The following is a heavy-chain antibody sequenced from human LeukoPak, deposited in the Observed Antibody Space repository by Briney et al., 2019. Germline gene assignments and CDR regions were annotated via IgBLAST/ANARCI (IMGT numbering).Heavy chain of an antibody. Sequence: PSETLSLTCAVSGYSISIGYYWGWIRQPPGKGLELIGRIYHSGSTYYNPSIKSRVTISVHTSKNQFSLKLSSVTAAHTAVYFCATYYDFWSGYEQPYIDYWGQGTLVTVSS. V-gene: IGHV4-38-2*01. J-gene: IGHJ4*02. D-gene: IGHD3-3*01. CDR1: GYSISIGYY. CDR2: IYHSGST. CDR3: ATYYDFWSGYEQPYIDY.